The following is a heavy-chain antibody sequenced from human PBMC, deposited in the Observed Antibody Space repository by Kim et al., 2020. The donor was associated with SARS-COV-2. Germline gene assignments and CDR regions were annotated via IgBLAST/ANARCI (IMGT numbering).Heavy chain of an antibody. Sequence: ASVKVSCKASGFTFTDTYIYWVRQAPGQGLEWMGWINPNSGGTKFAQKFQGRVTMTRDTSITTAYLELSNLRSDDTAVYYCVRGVTTSGYWGQGTLVTVSS. J-gene: IGHJ4*02. CDR1: GFTFTDTY. V-gene: IGHV1-2*02. D-gene: IGHD1-1*01. CDR2: INPNSGGT. CDR3: VRGVTTSGY.